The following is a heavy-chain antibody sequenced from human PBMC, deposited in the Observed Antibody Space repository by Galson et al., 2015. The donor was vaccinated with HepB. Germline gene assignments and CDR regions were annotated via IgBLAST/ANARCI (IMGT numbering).Heavy chain of an antibody. CDR2: IYPAGSGT. CDR1: GYSFTNYW. Sequence: QSGAEVKQPGQSLRISCRASGYSFTNYWIGWVRQGPGKGLEWMGIIYPAGSGTQLSPTLQGPGHLSADRATNTAYLQWSRLQASDTAIYYCAKADRDFVSILDFWGQGTLVTVSS. D-gene: IGHD2-21*02. J-gene: IGHJ4*02. V-gene: IGHV5-51*03. CDR3: AKADRDFVSILDF.